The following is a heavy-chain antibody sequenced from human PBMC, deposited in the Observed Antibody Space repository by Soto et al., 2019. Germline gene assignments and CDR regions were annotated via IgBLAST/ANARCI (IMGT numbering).Heavy chain of an antibody. CDR3: ARFESNAGIAAAGFFDY. V-gene: IGHV4-39*01. Sequence: SETLSLTCTVSGGSISSSSYYWGWIRQPPGKGLEWIGSIYYSGSTYYNPSLKSRVTISVDTSKNQFSLKLSSVTAADTAVYYCARFESNAGIAAAGFFDYWGQGTLVTVSS. CDR2: IYYSGST. J-gene: IGHJ4*02. D-gene: IGHD6-13*01. CDR1: GGSISSSSYY.